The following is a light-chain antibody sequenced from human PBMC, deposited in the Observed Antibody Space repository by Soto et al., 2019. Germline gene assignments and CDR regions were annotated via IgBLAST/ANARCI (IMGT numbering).Light chain of an antibody. CDR2: DVS. J-gene: IGLJ1*01. V-gene: IGLV2-14*01. Sequence: QSALAQPASLSACAKQAITISCTGTSSDVGGYNYVSWYQQHPGKAPKLMIYDVSNRPSGVSNRFSGSKSGNTASLSISGLQAEDDVYYYCSYYEISSIRVLGSCTQVTVL. CDR3: SYYEISSIRV. CDR1: SSDVGGYNY.